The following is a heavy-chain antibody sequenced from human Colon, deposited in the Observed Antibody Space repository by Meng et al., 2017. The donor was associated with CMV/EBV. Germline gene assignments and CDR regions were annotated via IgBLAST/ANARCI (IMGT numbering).Heavy chain of an antibody. J-gene: IGHJ6*02. D-gene: IGHD3-3*01. V-gene: IGHV3-21*06. Sequence: GGSLRLSCAASGFTFSTYSLNWVRQAPGKGLEWVSSISHSSDTYYADSVKGRFTLSRDNAQNSVYLQLNSLTAEDTAVYYCARGIDGPTVFGNGMDVWGQGTTVTVSS. CDR3: ARGIDGPTVFGNGMDV. CDR1: GFTFSTYS. CDR2: ISHSSDT.